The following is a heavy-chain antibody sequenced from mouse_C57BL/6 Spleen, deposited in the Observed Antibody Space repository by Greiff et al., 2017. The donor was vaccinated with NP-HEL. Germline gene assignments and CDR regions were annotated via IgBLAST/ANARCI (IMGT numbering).Heavy chain of an antibody. CDR3: ARRRDYGKYFDV. CDR2: IDPSDSYT. Sequence: QVQLQQPGAELVMPGASVKLSCKASGYTFTSYWMHWVKQRPGQGLEWIGEIDPSDSYTNYNQKFKGKSTLTVDKSSSTAYMQLSSLTSEDSAVYYCARRRDYGKYFDVWGTGTTVTVSS. D-gene: IGHD2-1*01. CDR1: GYTFTSYW. J-gene: IGHJ1*03. V-gene: IGHV1-69*01.